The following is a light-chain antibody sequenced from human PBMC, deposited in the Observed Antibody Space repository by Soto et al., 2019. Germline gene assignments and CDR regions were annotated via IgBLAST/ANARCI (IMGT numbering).Light chain of an antibody. CDR1: SSDVGAYKY. J-gene: IGLJ3*02. CDR3: CSYVGGNIWV. CDR2: EVS. Sequence: QSALTQPPSASGSPGQSVTISCTGTSSDVGAYKYVSWYQQYPGKAPKLMIYEVSKRPSGVPDRFSGSKSGNTASLTVSGLQAEDEADYYCCSYVGGNIWVFGGGTKLTVL. V-gene: IGLV2-8*01.